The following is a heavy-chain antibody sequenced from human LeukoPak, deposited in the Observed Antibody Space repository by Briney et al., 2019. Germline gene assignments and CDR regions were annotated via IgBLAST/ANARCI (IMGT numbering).Heavy chain of an antibody. J-gene: IGHJ4*02. D-gene: IGHD6-19*01. Sequence: PGESLTLSCAASGFTFSSYWMSWVRQPPGKGLEWVANIKQDGSEKYVDSVKGRFTISRDNAKNSLYLQMNSLRAEDTAVYYCASGQWLVLNFWGQGTLVTVSS. CDR3: ASGQWLVLNF. V-gene: IGHV3-7*03. CDR1: GFTFSSYW. CDR2: IKQDGSEK.